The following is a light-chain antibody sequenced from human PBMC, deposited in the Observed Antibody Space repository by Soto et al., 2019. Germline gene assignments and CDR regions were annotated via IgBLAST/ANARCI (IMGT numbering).Light chain of an antibody. CDR3: QQRSNWPGT. CDR1: QSVGTY. CDR2: DAS. V-gene: IGKV3-11*01. Sequence: EIVFTQSPSTLSFSPLEIAILSCRASQSVGTYLAWYQQKPGQAPRLLIYDASNRATGIPARFGGSGSGTDFTLTINSLEPEDFAVYYCQQRSNWPGTFGPGTKVDI. J-gene: IGKJ3*01.